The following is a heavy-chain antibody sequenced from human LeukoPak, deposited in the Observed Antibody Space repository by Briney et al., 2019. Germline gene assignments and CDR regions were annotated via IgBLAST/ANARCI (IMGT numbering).Heavy chain of an antibody. D-gene: IGHD2-2*01. CDR1: GGSISSYY. Sequence: PSETLSLTCTVSGGSISSYYWSWIRQPPGKGLEWIGYIYYSGSTNYNPSLKSRVTISVDTSKNQFSLKLSSVTAADTAVYYCAGGLPAAIGGRFDPWGQRTLVTVSS. CDR2: IYYSGST. V-gene: IGHV4-59*01. J-gene: IGHJ5*02. CDR3: AGGLPAAIGGRFDP.